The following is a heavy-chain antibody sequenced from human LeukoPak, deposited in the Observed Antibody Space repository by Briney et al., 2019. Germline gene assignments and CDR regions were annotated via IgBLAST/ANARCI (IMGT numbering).Heavy chain of an antibody. D-gene: IGHD2-2*01. CDR2: IWYDGSNK. J-gene: IGHJ6*03. V-gene: IGHV3-33*06. CDR1: GFTFNSYG. CDR3: AKGLYCSSTSCYFENYYYYYMDV. Sequence: GRSLRLSCAASGFTFNSYGMHWVRHAPGKGLEWVAVIWYDGSNKKYADFVKGRFTISRDNSKNTLYLQMNSLRAEDTAVYYCAKGLYCSSTSCYFENYYYYYMDVWGKGTTVTVSS.